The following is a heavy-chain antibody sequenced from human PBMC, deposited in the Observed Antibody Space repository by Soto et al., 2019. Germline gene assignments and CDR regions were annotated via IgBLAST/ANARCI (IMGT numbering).Heavy chain of an antibody. Sequence: PGESLKISCKGSGYSFTSYWIGWVRQMPGKGLEWMGIIYPGDSDTRYSPSFQGQVTISADKSISTAYLQWSSLKASDTAMYYCARTAAAGKYYYGVDVWGQGTTGTVS. CDR2: IYPGDSDT. D-gene: IGHD6-13*01. CDR3: ARTAAAGKYYYGVDV. V-gene: IGHV5-51*01. CDR1: GYSFTSYW. J-gene: IGHJ6*02.